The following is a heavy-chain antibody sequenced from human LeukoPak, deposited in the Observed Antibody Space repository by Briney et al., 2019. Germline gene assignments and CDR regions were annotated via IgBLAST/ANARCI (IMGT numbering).Heavy chain of an antibody. CDR1: NGSISSYY. D-gene: IGHD5-12*01. V-gene: IGHV4-59*01. CDR3: ARSRRRGSSGYDYYY. J-gene: IGHJ4*02. CDR2: IFYSGSA. Sequence: PSETLSLTCTVSNGSISSYYWSWIRQPPGKGLEWIGFIFYSGSATYNPSLKSRVTISMDTSKNQFSLKLSSVTAADTAVYYCARSRRRGSSGYDYYYWGQGTLVTVPS.